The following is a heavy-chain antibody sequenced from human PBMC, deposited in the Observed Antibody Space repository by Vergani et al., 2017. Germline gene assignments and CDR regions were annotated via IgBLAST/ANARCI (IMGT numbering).Heavy chain of an antibody. D-gene: IGHD6-19*01. CDR1: GFTFDDYA. Sequence: EVQLVESGGGLVQPGRSLRLSCAASGFTFDDYAMHWVRQAPGKGLEWVSGISWNSGSIGYADSVKGRFTISRDNAKNSRYLQMNSLRAEDTALYYCAKDKGIAVAGISADYWGQGTLVTVSS. J-gene: IGHJ4*02. CDR3: AKDKGIAVAGISADY. CDR2: ISWNSGSI. V-gene: IGHV3-9*01.